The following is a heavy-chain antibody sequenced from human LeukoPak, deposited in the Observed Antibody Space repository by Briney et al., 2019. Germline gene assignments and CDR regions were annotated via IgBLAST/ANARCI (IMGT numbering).Heavy chain of an antibody. CDR2: INSDGSST. CDR1: GFTFSSYW. J-gene: IGHJ3*01. CDR3: ANFVAGTAYNSFDV. Sequence: GGSLRLSCAASGFTFSSYWMHWVRQAPGKGLVWVSRINSDGSSTSYADSVKGRFTISRDNAKNTLYLQMNSLRAEDTAVYYCANFVAGTAYNSFDVWGQGTMVTVSS. D-gene: IGHD6-19*01. V-gene: IGHV3-74*01.